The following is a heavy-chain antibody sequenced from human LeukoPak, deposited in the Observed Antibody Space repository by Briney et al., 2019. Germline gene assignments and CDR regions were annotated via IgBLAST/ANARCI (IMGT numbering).Heavy chain of an antibody. J-gene: IGHJ4*02. CDR1: GFTFSDYY. Sequence: EGSLRLSCAASGFTFSDYYMSWIRQAPDKGLEWVSYISSRGKTVHYADSVKGRFTTSRDNAEMSLYLQMDSLRAEDTAIYFCARGRDGYKYWGPGTRVTVSS. D-gene: IGHD5-24*01. CDR2: ISSRGKTV. V-gene: IGHV3-11*01. CDR3: ARGRDGYKY.